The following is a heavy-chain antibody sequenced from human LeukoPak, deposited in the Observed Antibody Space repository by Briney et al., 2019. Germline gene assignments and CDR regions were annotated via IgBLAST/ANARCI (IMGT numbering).Heavy chain of an antibody. CDR3: ARDQGHYDYYMDV. CDR1: GFTFSDYY. J-gene: IGHJ6*03. CDR2: ISSSGTTT. V-gene: IGHV3-11*01. Sequence: GGSLTLSCAASGFTFSDYYMSWIRQAPGKGLEWILYISSSGTTTYYADSVEGRFTISRDNAENSLYLQMNSLRAEDTAVYYCARDQGHYDYYMDVWGQGTTVTVSS.